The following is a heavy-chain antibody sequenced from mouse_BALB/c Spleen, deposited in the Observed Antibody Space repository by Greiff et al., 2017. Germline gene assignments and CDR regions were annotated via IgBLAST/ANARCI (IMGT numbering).Heavy chain of an antibody. D-gene: IGHD2-3*01. Sequence: EVKLMESGAGLVKPGASVKISCAASGFTFTDYYMYWVRQTPEQRLEWVGTISAGGSYTYYPDSVKGRFTISRDNAKNTLYLQMSSLKSEDTAVYYCAREDDGYYGDYAMDYWGQGTSVTVSA. J-gene: IGHJ4*01. V-gene: IGHV5-4*02. CDR3: AREDDGYYGDYAMDY. CDR2: ISAGGSYT. CDR1: GFTFTDYY.